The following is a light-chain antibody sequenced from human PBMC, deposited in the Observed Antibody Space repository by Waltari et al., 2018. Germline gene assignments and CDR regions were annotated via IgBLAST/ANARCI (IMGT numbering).Light chain of an antibody. CDR1: SSNIGGNT. V-gene: IGLV1-44*01. Sequence: QSVLTQPPSASGTPGQRVTISCSGRSSNIGGNTVAWYQQVPGAAPKLLIYMDKERPSGVPDRFSGSKSGTSASLAISGLQSEDEALYYCAAWDDSLSGVVFGGGTKLTVL. CDR2: MDK. J-gene: IGLJ2*01. CDR3: AAWDDSLSGVV.